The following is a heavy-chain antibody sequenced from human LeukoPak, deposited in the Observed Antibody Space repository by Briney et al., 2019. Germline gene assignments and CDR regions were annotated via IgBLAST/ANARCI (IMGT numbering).Heavy chain of an antibody. CDR3: ARGTGWTELDF. CDR2: FYNGINT. J-gene: IGHJ4*02. Sequence: PGGSLRLSCAAAGLTVSSNYMTWVRQAPGKGLEWVSVFYNGINTYYADSVKGRFTTSRDNSKNTLYLQMNSLGVEDTAVYFCARGTGWTELDFWGRGTLVTVSS. CDR1: GLTVSSNY. D-gene: IGHD6-19*01. V-gene: IGHV3-66*01.